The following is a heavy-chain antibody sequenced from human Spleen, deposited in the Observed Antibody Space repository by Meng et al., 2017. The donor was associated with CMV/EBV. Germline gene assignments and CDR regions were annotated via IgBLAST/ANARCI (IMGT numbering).Heavy chain of an antibody. J-gene: IGHJ6*02. Sequence: GESLKISCVASGFTVSSYEMNWVRQAPGKGLDWVSYISSRGRTIYYADSMRGRFTTSRDNDKNSLFLQMNSLRAEDTAVYYCARPERIRVYSSAPGFYYYAMDVWGQGATVTVSS. CDR2: ISSRGRTI. V-gene: IGHV3-48*03. CDR3: ARPERIRVYSSAPGFYYYAMDV. CDR1: GFTVSSYE. D-gene: IGHD6-25*01.